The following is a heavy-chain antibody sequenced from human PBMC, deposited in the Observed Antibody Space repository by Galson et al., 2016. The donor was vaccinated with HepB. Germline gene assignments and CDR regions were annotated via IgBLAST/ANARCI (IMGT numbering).Heavy chain of an antibody. V-gene: IGHV2-5*02. CDR2: IYWDDDK. D-gene: IGHD5-18*01. CDR1: GFSLSTYGEA. J-gene: IGHJ3*01. CDR3: SHTSYSGGSKMIGFDV. Sequence: PALVKPTQTLTLTCTFSGFSLSTYGEAVGWIRQPPGKALEWLAVIYWDDDKRHSPSLRNRLTITKDTSKNQVVLTMTNMDPVDTATYYCSHTSYSGGSKMIGFDVWAQGTMVTVSS.